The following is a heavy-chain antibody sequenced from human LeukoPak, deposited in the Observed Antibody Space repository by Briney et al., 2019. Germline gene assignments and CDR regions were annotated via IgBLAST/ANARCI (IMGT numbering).Heavy chain of an antibody. Sequence: ASVKISCQASLCPYLRHELHWVGPAPGQGLEWMGVIHPSGSSTNYAQKFQGRLTMTKDTSTSTVYIELDSLTSDDTAVYYCVRRERDIARDENGFSHWGQGTLVIVSS. CDR1: LCPYLRHE. CDR3: VRRERDIARDENGFSH. J-gene: IGHJ4*02. D-gene: IGHD5-12*01. V-gene: IGHV1-46*01. CDR2: IHPSGSST.